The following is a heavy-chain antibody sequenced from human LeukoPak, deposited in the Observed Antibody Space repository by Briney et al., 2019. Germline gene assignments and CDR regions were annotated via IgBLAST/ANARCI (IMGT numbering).Heavy chain of an antibody. CDR2: IRYAENNK. J-gene: IGHJ4*02. Sequence: GGSLRLSCAASGFTFSSYGMHWVRQAPGKGLEWVAFIRYAENNKYYADSLKGRFTISRDDSKNTLYLQMNSLRADDTAVYYCAYLGLSSDWNDVPGPQIDHWGQGTLVSVSS. CDR3: AYLGLSSDWNDVPGPQIDH. D-gene: IGHD1-1*01. V-gene: IGHV3-30*02. CDR1: GFTFSSYG.